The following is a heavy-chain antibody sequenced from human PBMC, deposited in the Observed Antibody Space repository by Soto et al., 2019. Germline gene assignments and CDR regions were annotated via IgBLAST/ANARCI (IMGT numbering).Heavy chain of an antibody. Sequence: QVQLQESGPGLVKPSGTLSLTCAVSGGSISTNNWWSWVRQPPGKGLEWMGEVYHSGSTNYNPSFKSRVAMSVDKSKNQFSLKLNSVTAADTALYYCASTSTSGTRFDYWGQGSLVTVSS. D-gene: IGHD1-1*01. CDR1: GGSISTNNW. CDR3: ASTSTSGTRFDY. CDR2: VYHSGST. J-gene: IGHJ4*02. V-gene: IGHV4-4*02.